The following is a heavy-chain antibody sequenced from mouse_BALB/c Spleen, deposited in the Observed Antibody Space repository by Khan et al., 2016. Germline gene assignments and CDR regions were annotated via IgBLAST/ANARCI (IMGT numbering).Heavy chain of an antibody. CDR2: IRSKSNNYAT. Sequence: EVQLVEPGGGLVQPQGSLKLSCAASGFTFNTYAMNWVRQAPGKGLEWVARIRSKSNNYATYYADSVKDRFTISRDDSQRLFYLQMNNLKTEDTARYYSVSYGWGAMDYWGQGTPVTVSS. J-gene: IGHJ4*01. CDR1: GFTFNTYA. CDR3: VSYGWGAMDY. V-gene: IGHV10-1*02. D-gene: IGHD2-2*01.